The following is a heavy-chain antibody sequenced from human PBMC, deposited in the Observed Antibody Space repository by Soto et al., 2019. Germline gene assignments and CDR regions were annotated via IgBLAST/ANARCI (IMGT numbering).Heavy chain of an antibody. CDR3: ARPQRGYNYGRYYYYGLDV. J-gene: IGHJ6*02. CDR1: GFSLSNYA. D-gene: IGHD5-18*01. Sequence: GGSLRLSCAASGFSLSNYAMHWVRQAPGKGLEWVAVMSYDGTNTYFADSVKGRFTISRDNSKNTLYLQMKGLRGEDTAVYYCARPQRGYNYGRYYYYGLDVWGRGTTVTVSS. V-gene: IGHV3-30-3*01. CDR2: MSYDGTNT.